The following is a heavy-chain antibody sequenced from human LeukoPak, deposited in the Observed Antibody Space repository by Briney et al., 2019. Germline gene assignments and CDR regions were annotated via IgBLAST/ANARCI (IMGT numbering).Heavy chain of an antibody. CDR1: GYTFTTYW. CDR3: ARRNYYGSGSYYALSY. D-gene: IGHD3-10*01. J-gene: IGHJ4*02. V-gene: IGHV5-51*01. CDR2: IYPGDSDP. Sequence: GESLKISCKGSGYTFTTYWIGWVRQMPGKGLEWMGIIYPGDSDPRYSPSFQGQVTISADKSISTAYLQWSSLKASDSAMYYCARRNYYGSGSYYALSYWGQGTLVTVSS.